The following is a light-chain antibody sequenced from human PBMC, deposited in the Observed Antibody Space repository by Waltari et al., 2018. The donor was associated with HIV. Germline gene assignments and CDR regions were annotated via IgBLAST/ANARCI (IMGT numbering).Light chain of an antibody. J-gene: IGLJ1*01. CDR2: DVT. CDR1: SSDVGGYTF. CDR3: CSYSGSGTLYV. Sequence: QSALTQPRSVSGSPGQSVTISCTGTSSDVGGYTFVSWYQHHPGKAPKLVISDVTKRPAGVPDRFSGSKSGNTASLTISGLQAEDEADYYCCSYSGSGTLYVFGTGTDVTVL. V-gene: IGLV2-11*01.